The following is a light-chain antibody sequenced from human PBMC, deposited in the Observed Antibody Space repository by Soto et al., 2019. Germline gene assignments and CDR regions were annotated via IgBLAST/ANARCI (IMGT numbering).Light chain of an antibody. CDR2: G. CDR3: QSYDSSLSRRWV. CDR1: SSNIGAGYP. J-gene: IGLJ3*02. V-gene: IGLV1-40*01. Sequence: QSVLTQPPSVSGAPGQRVTISCTGSSSNIGAGYPVHWYQQLPGTAPKLLVAGNRPSGVPYRFSVSKSGASASLAITGLQAEDEADYYCQSYDSSLSRRWVFGGGTKLTVL.